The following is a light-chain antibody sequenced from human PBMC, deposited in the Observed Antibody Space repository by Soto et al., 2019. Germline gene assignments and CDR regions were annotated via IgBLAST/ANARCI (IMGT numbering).Light chain of an antibody. Sequence: EIVMTQSPATLSVSPGERATLSCRASQSVSNNVAWYQQKPGQAPRLLIYHAATRATGIPARFSGSGSGTEVTLTISSLQSEDFAVYYCQQYTEWPITLGGGTKVEIK. V-gene: IGKV3-15*01. CDR2: HAA. CDR3: QQYTEWPIT. CDR1: QSVSNN. J-gene: IGKJ4*01.